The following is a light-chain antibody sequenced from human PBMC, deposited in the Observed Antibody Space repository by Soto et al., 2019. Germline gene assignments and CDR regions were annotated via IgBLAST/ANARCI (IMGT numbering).Light chain of an antibody. V-gene: IGKV3-20*01. CDR1: QSVSSSY. CDR2: GAS. J-gene: IGKJ4*01. CDR3: QQYGSSPLT. Sequence: EIVLTQSPGTLSLSPGERATLSCRASQSVSSSYLAWYQQKPGQAPRLLIYGASSRSTGIPDRFSGSGSGTDFNLNISRLEPEDFAVYYCQQYGSSPLTFGGGTKVDI.